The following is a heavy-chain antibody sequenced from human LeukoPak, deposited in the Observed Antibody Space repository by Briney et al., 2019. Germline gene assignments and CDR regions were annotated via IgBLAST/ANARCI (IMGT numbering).Heavy chain of an antibody. CDR1: GFTVSSNY. V-gene: IGHV3-53*01. Sequence: GGSLRLSCAASGFTVSSNYMSWVRQAPGKGLEWVSIIYSGGSTYCADSVKGRFTISRDNSKNTSYLQMNSLRAEDTAVYYCAREDDGFDYWGQGTLVTVSS. CDR3: AREDDGFDY. D-gene: IGHD1-1*01. J-gene: IGHJ4*02. CDR2: IYSGGST.